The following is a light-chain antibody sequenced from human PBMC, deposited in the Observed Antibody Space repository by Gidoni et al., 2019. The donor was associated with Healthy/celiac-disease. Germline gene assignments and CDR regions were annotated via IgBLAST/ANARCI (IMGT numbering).Light chain of an antibody. CDR3: QQRSNWLWT. J-gene: IGKJ1*01. Sequence: EIVLTQSPATLSLSPGERATLSCRDSQSVSSYLAWYQQKPGQAPRLLIYDASNRATGIPSRCSGSGSGTDFTRTISSLEPEDFAVYYCQQRSNWLWTFGQGTKVEIK. V-gene: IGKV3-11*01. CDR1: QSVSSY. CDR2: DAS.